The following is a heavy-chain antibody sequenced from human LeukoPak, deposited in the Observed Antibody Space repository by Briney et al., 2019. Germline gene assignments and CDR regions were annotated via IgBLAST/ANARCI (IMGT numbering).Heavy chain of an antibody. Sequence: PGGSLRLSCAASGFTFSSYGIHWVRQAPGKGRVWVAFIRYDGSNEYYADSVKGRFTISRDNSRNTLYLQMNSLRAEDTAVYYCAKDVRRYYYDSSTHNYFDYWGQGTLVTVSS. CDR3: AKDVRRYYYDSSTHNYFDY. D-gene: IGHD3-22*01. J-gene: IGHJ4*02. CDR2: IRYDGSNE. V-gene: IGHV3-30*02. CDR1: GFTFSSYG.